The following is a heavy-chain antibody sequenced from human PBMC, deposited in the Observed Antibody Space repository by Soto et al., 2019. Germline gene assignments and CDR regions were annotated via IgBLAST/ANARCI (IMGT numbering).Heavy chain of an antibody. CDR1: GFTFSSYA. Sequence: QVQLVESGGGVVQPGRSLRLSCAASGFTFSSYAMHWVRQAPGKGLEWVAVISYDGSNKFYADSVKGRFTISRDNSKNTLCLQMNRLRAEDTAVYYCATSCGGSCYSWFDPWGQGTLVTVSS. CDR2: ISYDGSNK. V-gene: IGHV3-30-3*01. J-gene: IGHJ5*02. D-gene: IGHD2-15*01. CDR3: ATSCGGSCYSWFDP.